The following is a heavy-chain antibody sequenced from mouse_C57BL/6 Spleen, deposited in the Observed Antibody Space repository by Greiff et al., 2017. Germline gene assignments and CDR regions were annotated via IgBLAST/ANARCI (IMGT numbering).Heavy chain of an antibody. CDR2: IDPEDGET. CDR1: GFNIKDYY. J-gene: IGHJ2*01. V-gene: IGHV14-2*01. Sequence: VQLQQSGAELVKPGASVKLSCTASGFNIKDYYMHWVTQRTEQGLEWIGRIDPEDGETKYAPQFQGKTTRTADTSSNPAYLQLSSLTSEDTAVYYGARWGDFDYWRQGTTLTVSS. CDR3: ARWGDFDY.